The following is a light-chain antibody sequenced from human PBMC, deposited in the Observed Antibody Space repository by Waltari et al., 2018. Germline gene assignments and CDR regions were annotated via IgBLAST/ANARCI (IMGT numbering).Light chain of an antibody. J-gene: IGLJ2*01. CDR3: SSRNGRASQVV. CDR1: SPSTSY. Sequence: SSGLTQDPAVSVALGQTIRITCRGDSPSTSYASLYQVKTGQAPVLVMFGKEKRPSGVPDRISGESSETTSSLIITGAQAEDEADYYCSSRNGRASQVVFAGGTKVTVL. CDR2: GKE. V-gene: IGLV3-19*01.